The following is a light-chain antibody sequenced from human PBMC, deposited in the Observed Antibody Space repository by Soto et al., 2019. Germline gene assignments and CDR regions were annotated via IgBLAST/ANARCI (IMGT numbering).Light chain of an antibody. J-gene: IGKJ2*01. Sequence: EIVMTQSPATLSVSPGERATLSCRASQSVSSNLAWYQQKPGQAPRLLIYGASNRATGIPARFSGSGSVTEFTLTISSLQSEDFAVYYCQQYNNWPPYTFGQGTKLEIK. CDR1: QSVSSN. CDR2: GAS. V-gene: IGKV3-15*01. CDR3: QQYNNWPPYT.